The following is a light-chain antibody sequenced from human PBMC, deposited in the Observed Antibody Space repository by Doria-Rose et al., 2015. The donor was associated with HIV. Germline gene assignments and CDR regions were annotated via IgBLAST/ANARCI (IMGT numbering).Light chain of an antibody. CDR3: HQYGTSWT. J-gene: IGKJ1*01. CDR2: DGS. CDR1: QRFSSTY. V-gene: IGKV3-20*01. Sequence: TQSPGTLSVSPGERATLSCMASQRFSSTYLAWYRQKPGQAHSLLIYDGSTRATGISDRISASWSGTDFTLTINRLEPEDFALYYCHQYGTSWTFGQGTKVEI.